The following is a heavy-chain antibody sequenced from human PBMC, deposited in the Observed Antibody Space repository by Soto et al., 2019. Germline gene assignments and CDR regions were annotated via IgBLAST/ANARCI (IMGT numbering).Heavy chain of an antibody. CDR1: GASISSNW. CDR2: IYHNGNS. D-gene: IGHD4-17*01. J-gene: IGHJ4*02. CDR3: ARHISVPTTSGFAY. Sequence: QVHLQESGPGLVKPSGTLSLTCDVSGASISSNWWSWVRQPPGKGLEWVGEIYHNGNSHYNPSLGGRATMSMDMSKNPPSLRLTSVTAADTAASYCARHISVPTTSGFAYWGQGALVPVSS. V-gene: IGHV4-4*02.